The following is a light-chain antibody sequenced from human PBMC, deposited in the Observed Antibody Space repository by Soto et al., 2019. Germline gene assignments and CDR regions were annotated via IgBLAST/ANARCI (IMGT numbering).Light chain of an antibody. V-gene: IGKV3D-20*02. CDR3: QQRSNWPIT. CDR2: DAS. Sequence: VLTQSPGTLSLSPGERATLSCTASQSVRNNYLAWYQQRPGQAPRLLIHDASSRATGIPDRFSGGGSGTDFTLTISGLEPEDFAVYYCQQRSNWPITFGQGTRLEI. J-gene: IGKJ5*01. CDR1: QSVRNNY.